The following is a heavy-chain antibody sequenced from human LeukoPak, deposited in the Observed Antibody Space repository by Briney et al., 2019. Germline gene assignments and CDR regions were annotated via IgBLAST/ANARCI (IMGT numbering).Heavy chain of an antibody. Sequence: SETLSLTCTVSGDSINSLDLWSWVRQHPGKGLEWIGYIYYSGSTYYNPSLKSRVTISVDTSKNQFSLKLSSVTAADTAVYYCARDSYYYDSSGYPDAFDIWGQGTMVTVSS. CDR2: IYYSGST. V-gene: IGHV4-31*03. D-gene: IGHD3-22*01. CDR1: GDSINSLDL. CDR3: ARDSYYYDSSGYPDAFDI. J-gene: IGHJ3*02.